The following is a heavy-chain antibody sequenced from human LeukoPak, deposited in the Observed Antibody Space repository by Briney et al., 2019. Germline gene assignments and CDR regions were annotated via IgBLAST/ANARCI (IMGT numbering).Heavy chain of an antibody. CDR1: GGSFSGYY. D-gene: IGHD3-22*01. CDR2: INHSGST. Sequence: PSETLSLTCAVYGGSFSGYYWSWIRQPPGKGPEWIGEINHSGSTNYNPSLKSRVTISVDTSKNQFSLKLSSVTAADTAVYYCARVRNYYDSSGYPYWGQGTLVTVSS. J-gene: IGHJ4*02. CDR3: ARVRNYYDSSGYPY. V-gene: IGHV4-34*01.